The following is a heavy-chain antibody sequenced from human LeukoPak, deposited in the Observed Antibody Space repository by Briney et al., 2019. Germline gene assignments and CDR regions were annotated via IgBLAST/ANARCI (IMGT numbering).Heavy chain of an antibody. CDR2: IETSGST. CDR3: ARALCINGICEWFDP. V-gene: IGHV4-61*02. CDR1: GASISSGGYF. Sequence: SETLSLTCTVSGASISSGGYFWSWIRQPAGKGVEWIGRIETSGSTNYNPSLKSRDTISVDTSKDQFSLKLRSVTAADTAVYYCARALCINGICEWFDPWGQGTLVTVSS. D-gene: IGHD2-8*01. J-gene: IGHJ5*02.